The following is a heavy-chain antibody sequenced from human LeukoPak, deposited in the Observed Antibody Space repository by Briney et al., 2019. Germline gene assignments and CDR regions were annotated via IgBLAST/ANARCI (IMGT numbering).Heavy chain of an antibody. J-gene: IGHJ4*02. Sequence: ASVKVSCKASGYTFTGYYMHWVRQAPGQGLEWMGWINPNSGDTNYAQKLQGRVTMTTDTSTSTAYMELRSLRSDDTAVYYCARDGGYYYDRRYYFDYWGQGTLVTVSS. D-gene: IGHD3-22*01. CDR2: INPNSGDT. CDR3: ARDGGYYYDRRYYFDY. V-gene: IGHV1-2*02. CDR1: GYTFTGYY.